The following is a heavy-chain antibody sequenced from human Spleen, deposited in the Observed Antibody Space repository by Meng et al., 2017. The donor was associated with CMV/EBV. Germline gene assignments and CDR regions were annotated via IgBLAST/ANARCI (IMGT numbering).Heavy chain of an antibody. Sequence: SVKVSCKTSGYIFTGYYIHWLRQAPGQGLEWMGWIHPNSGDTNYVQKFHGRVTMTRDTSIRTAYMELSGLRSDDTAIYYCARDAGYSYGLLFDYWGQGKMVTVSS. CDR2: IHPNSGDT. CDR3: ARDAGYSYGLLFDY. CDR1: GYIFTGYY. J-gene: IGHJ4*02. V-gene: IGHV1-2*02. D-gene: IGHD5-18*01.